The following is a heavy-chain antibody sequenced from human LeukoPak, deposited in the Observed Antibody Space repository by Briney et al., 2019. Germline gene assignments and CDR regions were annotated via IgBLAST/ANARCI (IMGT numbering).Heavy chain of an antibody. D-gene: IGHD1-20*01. J-gene: IGHJ4*02. CDR3: ARDITGGFDDY. CDR2: ISSSSSYI. Sequence: GGSLRLSCAASGFTFSSYSMIWVRQAPGKGLEWVSSISSSSSYIYYADSVKGRFTISRDNAKNSLYLQMNSLRAEDTAVYYCARDITGGFDDYWGQGTLVTVSS. CDR1: GFTFSSYS. V-gene: IGHV3-21*01.